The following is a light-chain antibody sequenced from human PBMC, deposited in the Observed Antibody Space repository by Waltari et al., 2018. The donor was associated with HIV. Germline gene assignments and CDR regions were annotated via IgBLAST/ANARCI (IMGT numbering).Light chain of an antibody. CDR2: EVT. CDR3: SSYAPTNKFYVL. Sequence: QSALTQPPSASGSPGQSVTMSCTATSSDIGGYNYVSWYQQHPGKAPKLIMTEVTKRPSGVPDRFSGSKSGNTASLTVSGLQAEDEAHYYCSSYAPTNKFYVLFGGGTTLTVL. CDR1: SSDIGGYNY. J-gene: IGLJ2*01. V-gene: IGLV2-8*01.